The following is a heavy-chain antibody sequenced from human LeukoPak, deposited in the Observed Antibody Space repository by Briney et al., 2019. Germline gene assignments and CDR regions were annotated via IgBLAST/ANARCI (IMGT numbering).Heavy chain of an antibody. CDR3: AREGVAGTGLDF. CDR2: INPSGGT. J-gene: IGHJ4*02. Sequence: ASVKVSCKASGYTFSIYNMHWVRQAPGQGLEWMGVINPSGGTSYAQKLQGRITMTRDTSTSTLYVELSSLTSEDTAVYYCAREGVAGTGLDFWGQGTLVTVSS. CDR1: GYTFSIYN. D-gene: IGHD6-13*01. V-gene: IGHV1-46*01.